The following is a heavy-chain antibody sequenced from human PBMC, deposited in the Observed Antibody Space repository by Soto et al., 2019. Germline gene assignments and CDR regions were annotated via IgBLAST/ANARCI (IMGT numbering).Heavy chain of an antibody. V-gene: IGHV3-23*01. D-gene: IGHD2-2*01. CDR1: GFTFSSYA. CDR2: ISGSGGST. CDR3: AKDRRGAVVPAAMDY. J-gene: IGHJ4*02. Sequence: GGSLRLSCAASGFTFSSYAMSWVRQAPGKGLEWVSAISGSGGSTYYADSVKGRFTISRDNSKNTLYLQMNSLRAEDTAVYYCAKDRRGAVVPAAMDYWGQGTLVTVSS.